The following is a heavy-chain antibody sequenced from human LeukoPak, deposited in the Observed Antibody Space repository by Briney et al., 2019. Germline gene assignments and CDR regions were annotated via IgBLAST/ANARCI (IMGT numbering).Heavy chain of an antibody. CDR1: GFTFGNYA. CDR3: AKWGDYDVLTGYYDPDY. Sequence: PGGSLRLSCAASGFTFGNYAVSWVRQAPGKGLEWVSAITGSGGGTYYADSVKGRFTISRDNSKNTLYLQMNSLRADDTAVYYCAKWGDYDVLTGYYDPDYWGQGTLVTVSS. J-gene: IGHJ4*02. V-gene: IGHV3-23*01. CDR2: ITGSGGGT. D-gene: IGHD3-9*01.